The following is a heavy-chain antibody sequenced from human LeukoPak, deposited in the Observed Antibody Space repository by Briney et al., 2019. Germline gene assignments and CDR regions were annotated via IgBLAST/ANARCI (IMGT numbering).Heavy chain of an antibody. Sequence: PSETLSLTCAVSGGSISSSNWWSWVRQPPGKGLEWIGEIYHSGSTNYNPSLKSRVTISVDKSKNQFSLKLSSVTAADTAVYYCARGGQWFGEPYEFDYWGQGTLVTVSS. J-gene: IGHJ4*02. V-gene: IGHV4-4*02. CDR3: ARGGQWFGEPYEFDY. D-gene: IGHD3-10*01. CDR1: GGSISSSNW. CDR2: IYHSGST.